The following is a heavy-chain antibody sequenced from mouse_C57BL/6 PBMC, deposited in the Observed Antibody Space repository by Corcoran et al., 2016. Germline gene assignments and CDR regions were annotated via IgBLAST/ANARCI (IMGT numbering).Heavy chain of an antibody. J-gene: IGHJ1*03. CDR2: INTYSGVP. CDR3: ARRYGNFWYFDV. D-gene: IGHD2-10*02. V-gene: IGHV9-3*01. Sequence: QIQLVQSGTELKKPGETVKISCKASGYTFTTYGMSWVKQAPGKGLKWMGWINTYSGVPTYADDFKGRFAFSLETSASTAYLQINNLKNEDTATYFCARRYGNFWYFDVWGTGTTVTVSS. CDR1: GYTFTTYG.